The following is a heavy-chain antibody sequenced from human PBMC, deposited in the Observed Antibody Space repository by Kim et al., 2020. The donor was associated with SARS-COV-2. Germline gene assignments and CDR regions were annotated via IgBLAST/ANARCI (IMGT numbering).Heavy chain of an antibody. Sequence: GGSLRLSCAASGFTFSNYAMHWVRQAPGKGLKWVAVISYDGSNKYYADSVKGRFTISRDNSKNTLYLQMNSLRAEDTAVYYCARWPGYDFWSGLYYFDF. CDR2: ISYDGSNK. V-gene: IGHV3-30-3*01. CDR1: GFTFSNYA. CDR3: ARWPGYDFWSGLYYFDF. D-gene: IGHD3-3*01. J-gene: IGHJ4*01.